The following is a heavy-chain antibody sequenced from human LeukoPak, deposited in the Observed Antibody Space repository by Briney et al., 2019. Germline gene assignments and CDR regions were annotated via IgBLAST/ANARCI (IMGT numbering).Heavy chain of an antibody. J-gene: IGHJ3*02. CDR2: IYPGDSET. CDR3: ARQQYLAFDI. Sequence: GESLKTSCKGSGYSFTTYWIAWLRLMPGKGLEWMGIIYPGDSETRYSTSFQGQVTISADKSISTAYLQWSSLKASDTAIYYCARQQYLAFDIWGQGTMVTVSS. V-gene: IGHV5-51*01. D-gene: IGHD2/OR15-2a*01. CDR1: GYSFTTYW.